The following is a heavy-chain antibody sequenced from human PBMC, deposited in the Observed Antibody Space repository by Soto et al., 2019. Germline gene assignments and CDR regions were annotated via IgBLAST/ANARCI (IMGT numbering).Heavy chain of an antibody. CDR3: ARVGGFGATTIDY. V-gene: IGHV4-30-4*01. CDR2: IYYSGST. D-gene: IGHD3-10*01. CDR1: GGSISSGDYY. Sequence: QVQLQESGPGLVKPSQTLSLTCTVSGGSISSGDYYWSWIRQPTGKGLEWIGYIYYSGSTYYNPSLKSRVTIAVDTSKNQFSLKLSSVTAADAAVYYCARVGGFGATTIDYWGQGTLVTFSS. J-gene: IGHJ4*02.